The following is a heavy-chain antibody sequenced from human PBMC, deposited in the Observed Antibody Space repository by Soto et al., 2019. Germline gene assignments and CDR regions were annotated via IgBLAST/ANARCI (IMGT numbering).Heavy chain of an antibody. D-gene: IGHD3-10*01. CDR1: GFTVSNSY. CDR2: IYSGGST. J-gene: IGHJ4*02. CDR3: ARCDGSATYCFFFAY. V-gene: IGHV3-66*01. Sequence: PGGSLRLSCAASGFTVSNSYMSWVSQTPGKGLEWVSAIYSGGSTYYADSVKGRFTISRDNSRNTLYLQMNSLRAEDTAVYFCARCDGSATYCFFFAYWGQGTPVTVSS.